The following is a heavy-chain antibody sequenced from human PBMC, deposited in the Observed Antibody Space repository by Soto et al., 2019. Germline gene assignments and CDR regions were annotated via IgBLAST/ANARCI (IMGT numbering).Heavy chain of an antibody. CDR1: GYTFTSYA. V-gene: IGHV1-18*01. CDR3: ARDAPPFDY. CDR2: ISAYNGHT. Sequence: QVQLVQSGAEVKKPGASVKVSCKASGYTFTSYAISWVRQAPGQVLEWMGWISAYNGHTKYAQMLQGRVTMTTDTCTSTVYLELRSLRSEDTDVYYCARDAPPFDYWGQGTLVTVSS. J-gene: IGHJ4*02.